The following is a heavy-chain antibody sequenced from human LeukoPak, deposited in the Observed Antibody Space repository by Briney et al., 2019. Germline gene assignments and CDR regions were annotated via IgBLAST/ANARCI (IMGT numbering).Heavy chain of an antibody. CDR1: GFTFSSYW. CDR2: INSDGSST. D-gene: IGHD3-16*01. Sequence: HSGGSLRLSCAASGFTFSSYWMHWVRQAPGKGLVWVSRINSDGSSTSYADSVKGRFTISRDNAKNTLYLQMDSLRAEDTAVFYCARELLGEGPDAFDVWGQGTTVTVSS. V-gene: IGHV3-74*01. J-gene: IGHJ3*01. CDR3: ARELLGEGPDAFDV.